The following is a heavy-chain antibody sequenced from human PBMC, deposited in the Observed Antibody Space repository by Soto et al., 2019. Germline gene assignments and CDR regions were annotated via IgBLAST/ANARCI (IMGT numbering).Heavy chain of an antibody. J-gene: IGHJ4*02. CDR1: GFTFTSSA. V-gene: IGHV1-58*01. CDR3: ARHSYGDFDVYYFDY. CDR2: IVVGSGTT. Sequence: ASVKVSCKASGFTFTSSAVQWVRQARGQRLEWIGWIVVGSGTTNYNPSLRSRVTISVDTSKNQFSLKLTSVTAADTAVYYCARHSYGDFDVYYFDYWGQGTLVTVSS. D-gene: IGHD4-17*01.